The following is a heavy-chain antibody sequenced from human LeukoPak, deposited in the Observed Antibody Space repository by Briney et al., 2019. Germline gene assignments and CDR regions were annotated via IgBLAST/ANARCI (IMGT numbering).Heavy chain of an antibody. V-gene: IGHV1-69*06. D-gene: IGHD6-13*01. Sequence: SVKVSCKASGCTFSSYAISWVRQAPGQGLEWMGGIIPIFGTANYAQKFQGRVTITADKSPSTAYMEQSSLRSEDTAVYYCARSSIIAAAGPYYFDYWGQGTLVTVSS. J-gene: IGHJ4*02. CDR2: IIPIFGTA. CDR3: ARSSIIAAAGPYYFDY. CDR1: GCTFSSYA.